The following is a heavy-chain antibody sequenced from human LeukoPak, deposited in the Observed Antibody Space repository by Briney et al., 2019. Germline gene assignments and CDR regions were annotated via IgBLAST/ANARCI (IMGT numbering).Heavy chain of an antibody. CDR2: ISSSSSYI. Sequence: GGSLRLSCAASGFTFSSYSMNWVRQAPGKGLEWVSSISSSSSYIYYADSVKGRFTISRDNAKNSLYLQMNSLRAEDTAVYYCARARVVAAPFDYWGQGTLVTVSS. CDR1: GFTFSSYS. V-gene: IGHV3-21*01. D-gene: IGHD2-15*01. CDR3: ARARVVAAPFDY. J-gene: IGHJ4*02.